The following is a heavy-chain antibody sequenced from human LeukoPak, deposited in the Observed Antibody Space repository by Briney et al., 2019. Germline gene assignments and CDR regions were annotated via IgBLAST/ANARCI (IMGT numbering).Heavy chain of an antibody. Sequence: ASVKVSCRASGYTFTSYDINWVRQATGQGLEWMGWMNPNSGNTGYAQKFQGRVTMTRNTSISTAYMELSSLRSEDTAVYYCARGGYCSSTSCIDYWGQGTLVTVSS. CDR1: GYTFTSYD. D-gene: IGHD2-2*01. V-gene: IGHV1-8*01. CDR3: ARGGYCSSTSCIDY. J-gene: IGHJ4*02. CDR2: MNPNSGNT.